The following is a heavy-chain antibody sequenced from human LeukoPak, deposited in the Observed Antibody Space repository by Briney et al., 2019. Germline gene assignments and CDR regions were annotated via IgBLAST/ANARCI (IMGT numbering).Heavy chain of an antibody. CDR1: GGSISSYY. J-gene: IGHJ4*02. D-gene: IGHD6-13*01. CDR2: IYYSGST. CDR3: ARARYSSSWACDY. V-gene: IGHV4-59*01. Sequence: SETLSLTCTVSGGSISSYYWSWIRQPPGKGLEWIGYIYYSGSTDYNPSLKSRVTISVDTSKNQFSLKLSSVTAADTAVYYCARARYSSSWACDYWGQGTLVTVSS.